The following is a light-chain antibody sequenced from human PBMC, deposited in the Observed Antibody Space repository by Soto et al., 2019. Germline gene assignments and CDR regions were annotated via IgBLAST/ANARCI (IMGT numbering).Light chain of an antibody. J-gene: IGLJ2*01. CDR3: LLSYSGSRV. CDR1: TGAVTSGHY. Sequence: QAVVTQEPSLTVSPGGTVTLTGGSSTGAVTSGHYPHWFQQKPGQAPRTLIYDTSNKHSWTPARFSGSLLGGKAALTLSRAQPEDEAEYYCLLSYSGSRVFGGGTKRTVL. V-gene: IGLV7-46*01. CDR2: DTS.